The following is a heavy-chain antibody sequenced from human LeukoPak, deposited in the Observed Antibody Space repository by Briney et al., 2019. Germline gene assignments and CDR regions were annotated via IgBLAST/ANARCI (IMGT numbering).Heavy chain of an antibody. D-gene: IGHD3-9*01. CDR2: ISAYNGNT. CDR3: AREGDYDILTGYPNWFDP. J-gene: IGHJ5*02. V-gene: IGHV1-18*01. CDR1: GYTFTSYG. Sequence: ASVKVSCKASGYTFTSYGISWVRQAPGQGLEWMGWISAYNGNTNYAQKLQGRVTMTTDTPTSTAYMELRSLRSDDTAVYYCAREGDYDILTGYPNWFDPWGRGTLVTVSS.